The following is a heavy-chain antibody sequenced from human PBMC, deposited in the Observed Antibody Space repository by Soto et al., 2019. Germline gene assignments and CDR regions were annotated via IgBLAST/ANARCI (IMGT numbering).Heavy chain of an antibody. V-gene: IGHV4-4*07. Sequence: SETLSLTCTVSGDSISTSHWNWVRQPPGKGLEWIGRISGIPNYSPSRMYNPALRSRVTISIDTSKNQLSLNLRSVSAADTAVYYCARGRGEFDAWGQGTPVTVSS. CDR2: ISGIPNYSP. CDR1: GDSISTSH. J-gene: IGHJ5*02. D-gene: IGHD2-21*01. CDR3: ARGRGEFDA.